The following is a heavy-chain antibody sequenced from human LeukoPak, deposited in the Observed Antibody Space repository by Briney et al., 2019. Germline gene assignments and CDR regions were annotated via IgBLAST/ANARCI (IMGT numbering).Heavy chain of an antibody. V-gene: IGHV4-39*01. D-gene: IGHD5-24*01. CDR1: GGSISSSSYY. J-gene: IGHJ4*02. CDR2: IYYSGST. Sequence: SETLSLTCTVSGGSISSSSYYWGWIRQPPGKGLEWIGSIYYSGSTYYNPSLKSRVTISVDTSKNQFSLKLSSATAADTAVYYCARLEERLGYYFDYWGQGTLVTVSS. CDR3: ARLEERLGYYFDY.